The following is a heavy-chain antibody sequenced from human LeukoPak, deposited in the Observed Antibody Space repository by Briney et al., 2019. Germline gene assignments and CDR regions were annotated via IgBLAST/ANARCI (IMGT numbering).Heavy chain of an antibody. V-gene: IGHV3-23*01. Sequence: GGSLRLSCAASGFTFSSFAMNWVRQAPGKGLEWVSSSSASGGSTFYADSVKGRFFISSDNSENILYLQMNSLRAEDTAIYYCAKGWESYYDTSGCYPFDYWGQGTLVTVSS. CDR1: GFTFSSFA. CDR3: AKGWESYYDTSGCYPFDY. D-gene: IGHD3-22*01. CDR2: SSASGGST. J-gene: IGHJ4*02.